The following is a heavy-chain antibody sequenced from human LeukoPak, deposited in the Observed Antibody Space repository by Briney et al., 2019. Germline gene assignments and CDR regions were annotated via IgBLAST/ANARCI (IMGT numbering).Heavy chain of an antibody. V-gene: IGHV4-38-2*02. CDR3: AGRLGRPNTGIDY. CDR1: GYSISSGYY. D-gene: IGHD2-8*02. J-gene: IGHJ4*02. CDR2: IYHTGST. Sequence: PETLSLTCTVSGYSISSGYYLGWIRQPPGKGLEWIGSIYHTGSTNYNPSLKSRATISVDTSKNQFSLKLSSVTAADTAVYYCAGRLGRPNTGIDYWGQGTLVTVSS.